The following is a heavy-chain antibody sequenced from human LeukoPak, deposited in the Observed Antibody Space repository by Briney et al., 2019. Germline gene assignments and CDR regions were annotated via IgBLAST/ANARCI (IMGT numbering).Heavy chain of an antibody. J-gene: IGHJ5*02. Sequence: PGGSLRLSCAASGFTFSSYWMSWVRQAPGKGLEWVANIKQDGSEKYYVDSVKGRFTISRDNAKNSPYLQMNSLRAEDTAVYYCARINLYYDFWSGQDQNWFDPWGQGTLVTVSS. D-gene: IGHD3-3*01. CDR2: IKQDGSEK. CDR1: GFTFSSYW. CDR3: ARINLYYDFWSGQDQNWFDP. V-gene: IGHV3-7*01.